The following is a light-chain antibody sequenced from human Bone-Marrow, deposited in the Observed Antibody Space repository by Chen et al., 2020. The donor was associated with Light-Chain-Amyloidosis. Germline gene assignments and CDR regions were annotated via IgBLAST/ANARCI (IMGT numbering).Light chain of an antibody. Sequence: EIVLTQSPGTLSLSPGEGANLSCRASQTISSNYLTWYQQKFGQAPRLLIYGSSSRATVIPDRFNGSGSGTDFTLTINRLEPEDFAMYYCQQYGTSPLTFGGGTKVEIK. CDR1: QTISSNY. V-gene: IGKV3-20*01. CDR3: QQYGTSPLT. J-gene: IGKJ4*01. CDR2: GSS.